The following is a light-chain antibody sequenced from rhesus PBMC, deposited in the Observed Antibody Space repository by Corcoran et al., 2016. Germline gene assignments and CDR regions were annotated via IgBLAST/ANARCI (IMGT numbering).Light chain of an antibody. CDR2: GNS. Sequence: QSVMTQPPSVSGAPGQRVTISCTGSSSNIGAGYDVHWYQQLPGTAPKLLIYGNSNRASGDPDRFSGSKAGTSASLAITGLQAEDEADYYCQSYDSSLSGYVFGTGTKVTVL. J-gene: IGLJ6*01. V-gene: IGLV1S1*01. CDR1: SSNIGAGYD. CDR3: QSYDSSLSGYV.